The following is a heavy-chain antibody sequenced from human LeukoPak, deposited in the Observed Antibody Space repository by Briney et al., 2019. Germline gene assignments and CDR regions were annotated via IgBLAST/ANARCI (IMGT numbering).Heavy chain of an antibody. CDR1: GFTFSSYE. V-gene: IGHV4-34*01. D-gene: IGHD4-17*01. CDR3: ARAASRLRPFFDY. J-gene: IGHJ4*02. CDR2: INHSGST. Sequence: GSLRLSCAASGFTFSSYEMNWVRQAPGKGLEWIGEINHSGSTNYNPSLKSRVTMSVDTSKNQFSLKLSSVTAADTAVYYCARAASRLRPFFDYWGQGTLVTVSS.